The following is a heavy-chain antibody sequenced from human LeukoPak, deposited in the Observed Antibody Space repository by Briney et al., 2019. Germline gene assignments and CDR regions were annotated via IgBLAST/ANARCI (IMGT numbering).Heavy chain of an antibody. CDR1: GFTFSSYA. D-gene: IGHD3-9*01. V-gene: IGHV3-30*04. CDR2: ISYDGSNK. Sequence: GSLRLSCAASGFTFSSYAMHWVRQAPGKGLEWVAVISYDGSNKYYADSVKGRFTISRDNSKNTLYLQMSSLRAEDTAVYYCARGLLRYFDWLSHDYYYGMDVWGQGTTVTVSS. J-gene: IGHJ6*02. CDR3: ARGLLRYFDWLSHDYYYGMDV.